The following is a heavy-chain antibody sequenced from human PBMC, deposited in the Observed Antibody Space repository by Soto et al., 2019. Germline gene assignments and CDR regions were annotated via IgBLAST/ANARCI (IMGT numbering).Heavy chain of an antibody. D-gene: IGHD6-13*01. CDR1: GGSISSYY. CDR3: ARLAAAGRNWLDP. V-gene: IGHV4-59*08. CDR2: IYYSGST. J-gene: IGHJ5*02. Sequence: PSETLSLTCTVSGGSISSYYWSWIRQPPGKGLEWIGYIYYSGSTNYNPSLKSRVTISVDTSKNQFSLKLSSVTAADTAVYYCARLAAAGRNWLDPWGQGTLVTVSS.